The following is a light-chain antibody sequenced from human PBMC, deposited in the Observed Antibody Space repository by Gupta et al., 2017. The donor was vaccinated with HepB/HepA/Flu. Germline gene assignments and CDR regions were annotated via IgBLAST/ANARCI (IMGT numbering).Light chain of an antibody. CDR2: DAS. J-gene: IGKJ3*01. CDR1: QSVSSY. V-gene: IGKV3-11*01. CDR3: QQRSNWPPLFT. Sequence: EIVLTQSPATLSLSPGERATLSCRASQSVSSYLAWYQQKPGQAPRLLIYDASNRATGIPAMFSGSGSGTDFTLTIISLEPDDFAVYSCQQRSNWPPLFTFGPGTKVDIK.